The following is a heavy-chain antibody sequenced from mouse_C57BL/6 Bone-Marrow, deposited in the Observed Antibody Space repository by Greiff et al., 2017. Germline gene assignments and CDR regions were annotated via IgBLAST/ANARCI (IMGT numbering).Heavy chain of an antibody. V-gene: IGHV1-81*01. CDR1: GYTFTSYG. Sequence: QVHVKQSGAELARPGASVKLSCKASGYTFTSYGISWVKQRTGQGLEWIGEIYPRSGNTYYNEKFKGKATLTADKSSSTAYMELRSLTYEASAVYFCAREDLMDYWGQGTSVTASS. CDR3: AREDLMDY. CDR2: IYPRSGNT. J-gene: IGHJ4*01.